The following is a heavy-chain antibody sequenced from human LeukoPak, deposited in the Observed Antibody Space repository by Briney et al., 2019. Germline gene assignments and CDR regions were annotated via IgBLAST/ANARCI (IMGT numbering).Heavy chain of an antibody. CDR1: GYTFTAYY. CDR3: ARDVGYYDSTGYFYFYFDY. J-gene: IGHJ4*02. V-gene: IGHV1-2*03. CDR2: INHTSGGT. D-gene: IGHD3-22*01. Sequence: LAASVKVSCKASGYTFTAYYIHWVRQAPGQGLEWMGWINHTSGGTNYAQKFQGRVTLTRDTSISSAFMELNRLKSDDTAVYYCARDVGYYDSTGYFYFYFDYWAQGTLVRVFS.